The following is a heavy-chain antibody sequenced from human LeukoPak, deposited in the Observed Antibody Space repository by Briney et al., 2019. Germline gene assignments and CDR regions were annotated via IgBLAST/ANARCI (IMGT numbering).Heavy chain of an antibody. Sequence: ASVKVSCKASGYTFTSYYMHWVRQAPGQGLEWMGIINPSGGSTSYAQKFQGRVTMTRDTSTSTAYMELSSLRSEDTAVYYCARDPRDILTGYGRYYFDYWGQGTLVTVSS. CDR2: INPSGGST. CDR1: GYTFTSYY. V-gene: IGHV1-46*01. CDR3: ARDPRDILTGYGRYYFDY. J-gene: IGHJ4*02. D-gene: IGHD3-9*01.